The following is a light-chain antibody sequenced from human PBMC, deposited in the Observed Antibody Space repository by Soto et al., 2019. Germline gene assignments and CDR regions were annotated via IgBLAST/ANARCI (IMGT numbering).Light chain of an antibody. CDR1: QSIISW. CDR3: QQYNSYSPWT. J-gene: IGKJ1*01. Sequence: DIQMTQSPSTLSASLGERVTIPCRASQSIISWLAWNQQKPGKAPKLLIYKASSLESGVPSRFSGSGSGTEFTLTISSLQPDDFATYYCQQYNSYSPWTFGQGTKVEIK. CDR2: KAS. V-gene: IGKV1-5*03.